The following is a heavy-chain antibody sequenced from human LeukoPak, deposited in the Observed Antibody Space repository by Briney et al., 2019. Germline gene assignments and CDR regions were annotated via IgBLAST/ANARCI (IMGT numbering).Heavy chain of an antibody. Sequence: GGYLRLSCAASGLTFSSYAMHWVRQAPGKGLEYVSAISSNGGSTYYANSVKGRFTIARDSSKNTLYLQMNTLRAEDTAVYYCVTYQLLLYGFDYWGQGTLVTVSS. J-gene: IGHJ4*02. CDR3: VTYQLLLYGFDY. CDR2: ISSNGGST. D-gene: IGHD2-2*01. CDR1: GLTFSSYA. V-gene: IGHV3-64*01.